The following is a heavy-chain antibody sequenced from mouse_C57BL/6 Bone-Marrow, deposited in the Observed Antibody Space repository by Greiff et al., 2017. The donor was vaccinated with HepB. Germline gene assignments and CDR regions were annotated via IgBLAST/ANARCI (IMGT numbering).Heavy chain of an antibody. CDR1: GYTFTDYE. Sequence: QVQLQQSGAELVRPGASVTLSCKASGYTFTDYEMHWVKQTPVHGLEWIGAIDPETGGTAYNQKFKGKAILTADKSSSTAYMELRSLTSEDSAVYYCTTPLIYYYGSSYDDWGQGTTLTVSS. D-gene: IGHD1-1*01. V-gene: IGHV1-15*01. CDR3: TTPLIYYYGSSYDD. J-gene: IGHJ2*01. CDR2: IDPETGGT.